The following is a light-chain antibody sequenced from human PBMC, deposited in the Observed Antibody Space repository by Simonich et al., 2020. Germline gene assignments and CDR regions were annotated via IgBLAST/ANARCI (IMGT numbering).Light chain of an antibody. Sequence: SYELTQPPSVSVSPGQTASIPCSGDKLGDKYACWYQQKPGQSPGLVIYQDSTRPSGIPERFSGSNSGNTATLTISGTQAMDEADYYCQAWDSSVVFGGGTKLTVL. CDR2: QDS. CDR3: QAWDSSVV. V-gene: IGLV3-1*01. CDR1: KLGDKY. J-gene: IGLJ2*01.